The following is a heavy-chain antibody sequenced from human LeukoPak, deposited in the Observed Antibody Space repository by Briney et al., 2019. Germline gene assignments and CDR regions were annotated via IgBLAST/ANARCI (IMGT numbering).Heavy chain of an antibody. CDR1: GGTFSSYT. Sequence: SVKVSCKASGGTFSSYTISWVRQAPGQGLEWMGGIIPLFGTPDYAQKFQDRLTITADKSTSTAYMELSSLRSDDTAVYYCARDLVLAVAGKGNWFDPWGQGTLVTVSS. CDR2: IIPLFGTP. V-gene: IGHV1-69*06. J-gene: IGHJ5*02. D-gene: IGHD6-19*01. CDR3: ARDLVLAVAGKGNWFDP.